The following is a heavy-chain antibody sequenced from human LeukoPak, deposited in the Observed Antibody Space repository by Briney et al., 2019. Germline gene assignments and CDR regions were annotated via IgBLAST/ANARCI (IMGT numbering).Heavy chain of an antibody. D-gene: IGHD3-10*01. J-gene: IGHJ6*02. Sequence: PSETLSLTCAVYGGSFSGYYWSWIRQPPGKGLEWIGEINHSGSTNYNPSLKSRVTISVDTSKNQFSLKLSSVTAADTAVYYCARGGDYYGSGSNRYYYYGMDVWGQGTTVTVSS. CDR1: GGSFSGYY. V-gene: IGHV4-34*01. CDR2: INHSGST. CDR3: ARGGDYYGSGSNRYYYYGMDV.